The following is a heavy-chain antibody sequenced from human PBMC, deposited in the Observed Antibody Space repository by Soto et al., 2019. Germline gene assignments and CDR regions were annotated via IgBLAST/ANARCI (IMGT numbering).Heavy chain of an antibody. J-gene: IGHJ3*01. CDR1: GFAFSSYA. Sequence: SLRLSCTASGFAFSSYAMSWVRQAPGKGLDWVSVISSRGGGTTYYADSVRGRFSNSRDDSKNTLYLQMNSVTAEDTALYYCAKDYYDSPDSRGSFDLWGQGTTVTVSS. D-gene: IGHD3-22*01. V-gene: IGHV3-23*01. CDR3: AKDYYDSPDSRGSFDL. CDR2: ISSRGGGTT.